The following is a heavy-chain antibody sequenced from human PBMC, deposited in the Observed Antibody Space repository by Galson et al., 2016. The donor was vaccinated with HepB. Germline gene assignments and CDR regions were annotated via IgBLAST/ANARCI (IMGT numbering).Heavy chain of an antibody. Sequence: SLRLSCAVAGFSVSAHHVGWFRQTPGKGLECASVLYGGGGTYYSDSVRGRFSVSRDNSNNIVYLHMNSLRVDDTAVDYCVGYGGNSVWGRGTLVTVAS. J-gene: IGHJ4*02. CDR2: LYGGGGT. V-gene: IGHV3-53*01. D-gene: IGHD4-23*01. CDR3: VGYGGNSV. CDR1: GFSVSAHH.